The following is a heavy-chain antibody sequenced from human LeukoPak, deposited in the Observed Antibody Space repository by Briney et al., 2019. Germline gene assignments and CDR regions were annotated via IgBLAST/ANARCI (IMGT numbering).Heavy chain of an antibody. CDR2: ISPDGNNE. CDR1: GFTFSTFG. V-gene: IGHV3-30*18. D-gene: IGHD1/OR15-1a*01. CDR3: AKVNNYDDY. J-gene: IGHJ4*02. Sequence: PGRSLRLSCAASGFTFSTFGIHWVRQAPGKGLEWAAAISPDGNNEYHTDSVKGRFTISRDNSKNMIYLQMNSLRGEDSAVYYCAKVNNYDDYWGQGTLVTVSS.